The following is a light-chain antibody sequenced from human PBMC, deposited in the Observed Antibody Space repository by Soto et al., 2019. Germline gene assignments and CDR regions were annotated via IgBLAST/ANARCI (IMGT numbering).Light chain of an antibody. Sequence: DIQLTQSPSFLSASVGDRVTITCRASQDISSYLAWYKQRPGKVTRFLTHSASTLQSGVPSRFSATGSGTTFTLTISSLQPEDIATYDCQQLIRFPRTFGQGTKVEV. J-gene: IGKJ1*01. V-gene: IGKV1-9*01. CDR2: SAS. CDR1: QDISSY. CDR3: QQLIRFPRT.